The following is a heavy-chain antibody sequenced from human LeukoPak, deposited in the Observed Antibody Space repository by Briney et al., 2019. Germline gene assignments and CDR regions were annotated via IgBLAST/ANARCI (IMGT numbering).Heavy chain of an antibody. CDR2: FDPGDGET. V-gene: IGHV1-24*01. J-gene: IGHJ4*02. CDR1: GYTLTELS. CDR3: ATTVATFRTFDY. D-gene: IGHD5-12*01. Sequence: ASVKVSCKVSGYTLTELSMHWVRQAPGKGLEWMGGFDPGDGETIYAQKFQGRVTMTEDTSTDTAYMELSSLRSEDTAVYYCATTVATFRTFDYWGQGTLVTVSS.